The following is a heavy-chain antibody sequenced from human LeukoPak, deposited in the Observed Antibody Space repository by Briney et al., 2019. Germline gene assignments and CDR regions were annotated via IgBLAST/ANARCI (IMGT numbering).Heavy chain of an antibody. CDR1: GYTFTSYG. CDR3: ARHMYYYENTGYYSNPFDY. J-gene: IGHJ4*02. Sequence: ASVKVSCKASGYTFTSYGISWVRQAPGQGLEWMGWISAYNGNTNYAQKLQGRVTMTTGTSTSTAYMELRGLRSDDTAVYYCARHMYYYENTGYYSNPFDYWGQGTLVTVSS. D-gene: IGHD3-22*01. CDR2: ISAYNGNT. V-gene: IGHV1-18*01.